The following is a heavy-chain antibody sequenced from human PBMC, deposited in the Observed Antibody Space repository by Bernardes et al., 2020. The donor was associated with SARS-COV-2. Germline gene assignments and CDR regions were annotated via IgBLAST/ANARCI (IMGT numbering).Heavy chain of an antibody. Sequence: GGSLRLSRTASGFTFSHYALSWVRQAPGKGLEWVSAISGSGTSTYHADSVKGRFTISRDNSKNTLYLEMNSLRAEDTALYYCAKDREVIHGYYFDDWGQGTLVTVSS. J-gene: IGHJ4*02. V-gene: IGHV3-23*01. CDR1: GFTFSHYA. CDR2: ISGSGTST. D-gene: IGHD2-21*01. CDR3: AKDREVIHGYYFDD.